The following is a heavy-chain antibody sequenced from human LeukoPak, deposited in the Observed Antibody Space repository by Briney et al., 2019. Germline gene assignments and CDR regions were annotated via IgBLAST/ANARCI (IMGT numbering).Heavy chain of an antibody. Sequence: ASVKVSCKASGYTFTSYYMHWVRQAPGQGREWMGIINPSGGSTSYAQKFQGRVTMTRDTSTSTVYMELSSLRSEDTAVYYCARGGPRRIQLWFIWVYWGQGTLVTVSS. D-gene: IGHD5-18*01. J-gene: IGHJ4*02. CDR3: ARGGPRRIQLWFIWVY. CDR1: GYTFTSYY. CDR2: INPSGGST. V-gene: IGHV1-46*01.